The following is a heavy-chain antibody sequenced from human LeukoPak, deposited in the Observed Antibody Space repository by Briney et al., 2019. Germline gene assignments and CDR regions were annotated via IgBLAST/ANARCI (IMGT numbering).Heavy chain of an antibody. CDR1: GFTFSSYW. J-gene: IGHJ6*03. CDR3: AATIRDFWSDYYMDV. CDR2: INSDGSST. V-gene: IGHV3-74*01. D-gene: IGHD3-3*01. Sequence: GGSLRLSCAASGFTFSSYWMHWVRQAPGKGLVWVSRINSDGSSTSYADSVKGRFTISRDNAKNTLYLQMNSLRAEDTAVYYCAATIRDFWSDYYMDVWGKGTTVTVS.